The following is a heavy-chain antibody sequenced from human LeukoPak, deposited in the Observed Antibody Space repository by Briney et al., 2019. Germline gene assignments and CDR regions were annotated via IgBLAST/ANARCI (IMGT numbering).Heavy chain of an antibody. CDR2: ISYDGSNK. CDR3: AKPQTRINYYYYYGMDV. D-gene: IGHD2-21*01. CDR1: GFTFSSYG. Sequence: PGGSLRLSCAASGFTFSSYGMHWVRQAPGKGLEWVAVISYDGSNKYYADSVKGRFTISRDNSKNTLYLQMNSLRAEDTAVYYCAKPQTRINYYYYYGMDVWGQGTTVTVSS. J-gene: IGHJ6*02. V-gene: IGHV3-30*18.